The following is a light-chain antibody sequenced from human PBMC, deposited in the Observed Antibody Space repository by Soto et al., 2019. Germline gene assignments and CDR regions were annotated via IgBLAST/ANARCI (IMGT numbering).Light chain of an antibody. CDR3: HQYNSYRPWT. CDR1: QSISSW. V-gene: IGKV1-5*03. J-gene: IGKJ1*01. CDR2: KAS. Sequence: DIQMTQSPSTLSASVGDIVTITCRSSQSISSWLAWYQQKPGKAPKLLIYKASSLDSGVPSRFSGSGSGTEFTLTISSLQPDDFATYYCHQYNSYRPWTFGQGTKVDIK.